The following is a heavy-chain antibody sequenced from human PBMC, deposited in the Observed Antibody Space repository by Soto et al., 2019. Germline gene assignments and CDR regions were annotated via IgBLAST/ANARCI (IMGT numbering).Heavy chain of an antibody. CDR1: GFTFSSYA. J-gene: IGHJ4*02. Sequence: GGSLRLSCAASGFTFSSYAMHWVRQAPGKGLEWVAVISYDGSNKYYADSVKGRFTISRDNSKNTLYLQMSSLRAEDTAVYYCARDNLYALDYWGQGTLVTVSS. CDR3: ARDNLYALDY. V-gene: IGHV3-30-3*01. D-gene: IGHD2-2*01. CDR2: ISYDGSNK.